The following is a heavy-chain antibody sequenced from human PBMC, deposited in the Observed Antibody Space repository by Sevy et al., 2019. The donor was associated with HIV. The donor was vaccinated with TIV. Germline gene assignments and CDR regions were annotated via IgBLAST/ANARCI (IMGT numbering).Heavy chain of an antibody. CDR1: GFTFSRYS. D-gene: IGHD3-16*01. V-gene: IGHV3-48*02. Sequence: GGSLRLSCAASGFTFSRYSMNWVRQAPGKGLEWVSYISSSSSTIYYADSVKGQFTISRDNAKNSLYLQMNSLRDEETAVYYCARKLMITFGGVSWGQGTLVTVSS. J-gene: IGHJ4*02. CDR2: ISSSSSTI. CDR3: ARKLMITFGGVS.